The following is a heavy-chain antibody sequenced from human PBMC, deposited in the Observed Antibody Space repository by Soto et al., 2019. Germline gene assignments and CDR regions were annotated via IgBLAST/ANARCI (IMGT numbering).Heavy chain of an antibody. CDR3: AKIRKYYYDSSGSDAYYFDY. V-gene: IGHV3-30-3*02. J-gene: IGHJ4*02. CDR1: GFTFSSYA. Sequence: GGSLRLSCAASGFTFSSYAMHWVRQAPGKGLEWVAVISYDGSNKYYADSVKGRFTISRDNSKNTLYLQMNSLRAEDTTVYYCAKIRKYYYDSSGSDAYYFDYWGQGTLVTVSS. CDR2: ISYDGSNK. D-gene: IGHD3-22*01.